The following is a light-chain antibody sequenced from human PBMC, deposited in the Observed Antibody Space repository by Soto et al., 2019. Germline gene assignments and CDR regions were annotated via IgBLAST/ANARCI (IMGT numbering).Light chain of an antibody. J-gene: IGLJ2*01. Sequence: QSALTQPASVSGSPGQSITISCTGTSSDVGGYNFVSWYQQHPGKAPKLLIYEVTNRPSGVSNRFSGSKYGNTASLTISGLQAEDEADYFCCSSGRRTPVVFGGGTKVTVL. CDR2: EVT. CDR1: SSDVGGYNF. CDR3: CSSGRRTPVV. V-gene: IGLV2-14*01.